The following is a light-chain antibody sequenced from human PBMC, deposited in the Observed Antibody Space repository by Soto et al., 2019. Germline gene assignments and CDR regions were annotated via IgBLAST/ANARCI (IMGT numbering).Light chain of an antibody. CDR2: DVN. V-gene: IGLV2-14*03. CDR1: SSDVGGYNY. Sequence: QSALTQPASVSGSPGQSITISCTGTSSDVGGYNYVSWYQQHPGKAPKLLIYDVNNRPSGVSNRFSGSKSGNTASLTVSGLQADDEADYYCSSYASSSTPYVFGTGTQLTVL. J-gene: IGLJ1*01. CDR3: SSYASSSTPYV.